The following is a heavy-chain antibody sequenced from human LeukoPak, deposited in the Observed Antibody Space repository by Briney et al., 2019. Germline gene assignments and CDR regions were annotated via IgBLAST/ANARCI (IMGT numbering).Heavy chain of an antibody. CDR3: ARDRSAYDYDKRWFYYYMDV. D-gene: IGHD5-12*01. CDR2: IYTSGST. Sequence: PSETLSLTCSVSGGSVNSYYLSWIRQPAGKGLEWIGRIYTSGSTNYNPSLKSRVTMSVDTSKNQFSLKLSSVTAADTSVYYCARDRSAYDYDKRWFYYYMDVWGKGTTVTISS. CDR1: GGSVNSYY. J-gene: IGHJ6*03. V-gene: IGHV4-4*07.